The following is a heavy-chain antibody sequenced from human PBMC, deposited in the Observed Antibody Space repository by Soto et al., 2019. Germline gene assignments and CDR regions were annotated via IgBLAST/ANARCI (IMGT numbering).Heavy chain of an antibody. CDR2: INAGNGNT. Sequence: ASVKVSCKASGYTFTSYAMHWVRQAPGQRLEWMGWINAGNGNTKYSQKFQGRVTITRDTSASTAYMELSSLRPEDTAVYYCARSIVVVTALDYWGQGPLVTVAS. CDR1: GYTFTSYA. CDR3: ARSIVVVTALDY. D-gene: IGHD2-21*02. V-gene: IGHV1-3*01. J-gene: IGHJ4*02.